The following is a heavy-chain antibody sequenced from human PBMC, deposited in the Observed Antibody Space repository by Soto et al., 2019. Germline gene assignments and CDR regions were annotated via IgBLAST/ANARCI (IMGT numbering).Heavy chain of an antibody. D-gene: IGHD3-10*01. CDR1: GCSISSTSYY. V-gene: IGHV4-39*01. Sequence: SETLSLTCTVSGCSISSTSYYWVWIRQPPGKGLEWIGSFYYSGSTYYNPSLKSRVTISVDTSENQFSLKLNSVAAADTAVYYCARQVVDGTVAGSGSFDYWGPGTLVTVSS. J-gene: IGHJ4*02. CDR3: ARQVVDGTVAGSGSFDY. CDR2: FYYSGST.